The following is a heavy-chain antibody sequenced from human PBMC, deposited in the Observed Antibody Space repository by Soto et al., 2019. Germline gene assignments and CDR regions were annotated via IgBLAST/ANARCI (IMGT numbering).Heavy chain of an antibody. D-gene: IGHD1-1*01. CDR2: VYYTGGT. Sequence: QVQLQQSGPGLVKPSETLSLTCTVSSGPSSSHNWGWIRQPPGRGLEWIGYVYYTGGTCYNPSLKSRVTIAAATRTNHISLTLSFVTAADTAVSYCVRHASGNLHGLVDVWGQGTTVSVSS. CDR1: SGPSSSHN. CDR3: VRHASGNLHGLVDV. J-gene: IGHJ6*02. V-gene: IGHV4-59*08.